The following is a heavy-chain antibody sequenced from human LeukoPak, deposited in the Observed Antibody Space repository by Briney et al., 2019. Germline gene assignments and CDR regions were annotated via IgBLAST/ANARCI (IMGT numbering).Heavy chain of an antibody. J-gene: IGHJ6*02. V-gene: IGHV3-48*02. CDR3: ARDHGLVGDYYYGMDV. CDR1: GFSVSSAS. CDR2: VSSSNSAI. Sequence: GGCLRLSCAVAGFSVSSASMESVRQAGGKGLGWVSYVSSSNSAIYYADTLKGRFTIYSDNDKNSLYLQMNSLRDEDRAVYYCARDHGLVGDYYYGMDVWGQGTTVTVCS. D-gene: IGHD2-15*01.